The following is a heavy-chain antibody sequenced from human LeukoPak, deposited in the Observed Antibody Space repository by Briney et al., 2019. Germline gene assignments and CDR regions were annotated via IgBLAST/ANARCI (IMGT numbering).Heavy chain of an antibody. J-gene: IGHJ4*02. V-gene: IGHV3-23*01. D-gene: IGHD4-17*01. CDR3: AKDPVGDYVTFFDY. Sequence: PGGSLRLSCAASGFTFSDFAMSWVRQAPGKGLEWVSRISERGTDTHYADSVRGRFTVSRDNSKNTLYLQMNSLRAEDTAVYYCAKDPVGDYVTFFDYWGQGTLVTVSS. CDR1: GFTFSDFA. CDR2: ISERGTDT.